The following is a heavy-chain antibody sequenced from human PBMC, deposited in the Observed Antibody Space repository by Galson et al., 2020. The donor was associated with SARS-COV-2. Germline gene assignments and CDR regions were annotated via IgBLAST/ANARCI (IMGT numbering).Heavy chain of an antibody. J-gene: IGHJ3*02. CDR3: AKEVILTGYWWMLGAFDI. CDR1: GFPFSSFA. D-gene: IGHD3-9*01. V-gene: IGHV3-23*01. Sequence: GESLKIPRAASGFPFSSFALSWVPPAPGKGLEWVPTFNGSGDSTYYADSVKGRFTISRDNSKNTLYLQMNSLRAEETAVYYGAKEVILTGYWWMLGAFDIWGQETVVTVSS. CDR2: FNGSGDST.